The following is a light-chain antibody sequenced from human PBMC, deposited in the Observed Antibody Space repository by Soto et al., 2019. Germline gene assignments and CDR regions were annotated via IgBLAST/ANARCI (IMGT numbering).Light chain of an antibody. Sequence: IQMTQSPTSLSASVGARVTITCRASQGISNFLAWFQQKPGEAPKSLIYDVSSLQSGFPPRFSGSGSGTDFTLTFTSLQPEDFATDYYQQYHSYPPSFGQVTKVEI. CDR2: DVS. V-gene: IGKV1-16*01. J-gene: IGKJ1*01. CDR3: QQYHSYPPS. CDR1: QGISNF.